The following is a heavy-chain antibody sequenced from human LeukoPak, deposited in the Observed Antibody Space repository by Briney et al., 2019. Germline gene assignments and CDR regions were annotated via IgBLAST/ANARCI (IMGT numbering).Heavy chain of an antibody. J-gene: IGHJ4*02. CDR1: GYTFTSYA. Sequence: ASVKVSCKASGYTFTSYAMHWVRQAPGQRLEWMGWISAGNGNTKYSQKFQGRVTITRDTSASTAYMELSSLRSEDTAVYYCARPMYNWNYAAPDYWGQGTLVTVSS. D-gene: IGHD1-7*01. CDR3: ARPMYNWNYAAPDY. V-gene: IGHV1-3*01. CDR2: ISAGNGNT.